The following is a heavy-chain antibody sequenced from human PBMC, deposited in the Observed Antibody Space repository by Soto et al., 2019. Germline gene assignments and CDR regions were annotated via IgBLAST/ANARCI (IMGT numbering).Heavy chain of an antibody. J-gene: IGHJ4*02. CDR3: ARQSTAWPNFDY. CDR1: GGSISNYY. Sequence: PSETLSLTCSVSGGSISNYYWSWIRQPPRKGLEWIGYIYYSGNTNYNPSLKSRVTISVDTSKKQFSLKVSAVTAADTAAYYCARQSTAWPNFDYWGQGTLVTVSS. CDR2: IYYSGNT. D-gene: IGHD2-21*02. V-gene: IGHV4-59*01.